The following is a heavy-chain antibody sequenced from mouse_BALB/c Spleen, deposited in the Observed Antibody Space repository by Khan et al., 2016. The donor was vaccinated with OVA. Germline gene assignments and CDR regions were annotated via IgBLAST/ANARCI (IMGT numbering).Heavy chain of an antibody. D-gene: IGHD2-14*01. CDR3: ARNSYMYDFTY. CDR1: GFSLTTYG. CDR2: IRSAGKT. V-gene: IGHV2-2*01. J-gene: IGHJ3*01. Sequence: QVQLKQSGPGLVRPSQTLSITCTVSGFSLTTYGVHWVRQSPGKGLEWLGVIRSAGKTAYNEAFISRLSITKDNSTSQVFFKMNSLQADDTAMYYCARNSYMYDFTYWGQGTLVTVSA.